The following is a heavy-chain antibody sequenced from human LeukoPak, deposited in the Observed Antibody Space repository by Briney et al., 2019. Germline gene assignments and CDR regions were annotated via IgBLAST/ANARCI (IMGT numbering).Heavy chain of an antibody. CDR2: IYYSGST. Sequence: PSEALSLTCTVSGGSISSGDYFWSWIRQPPGKGLEWIGYIYYSGSTYYNPSLKSRVTISVDTSKNQFSLKLSSVTAADTAVYYCARESSGWTKAFDYWGQGTLVTVSS. D-gene: IGHD6-19*01. CDR1: GGSISSGDYF. J-gene: IGHJ4*02. CDR3: ARESSGWTKAFDY. V-gene: IGHV4-30-4*01.